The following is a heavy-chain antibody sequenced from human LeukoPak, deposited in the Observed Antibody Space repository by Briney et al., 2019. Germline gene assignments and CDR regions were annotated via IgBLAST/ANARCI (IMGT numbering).Heavy chain of an antibody. CDR2: IYYSGST. CDR1: GGSISSGDYY. V-gene: IGHV4-30-4*08. J-gene: IGHJ5*02. CDR3: ARLRNFDYDSSGYSWFDP. Sequence: SETLSLTCTVSGGSISSGDYYWSWIRQPPGKGLEWIGYIYYSGSTYYNPSLKSRVTISVDTSKNQFSLKLSSVTAADTAVYYCARLRNFDYDSSGYSWFDPWGQGTLVTVSS. D-gene: IGHD3-22*01.